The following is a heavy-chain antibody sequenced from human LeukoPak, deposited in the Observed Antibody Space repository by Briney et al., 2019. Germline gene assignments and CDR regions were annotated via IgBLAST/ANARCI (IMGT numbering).Heavy chain of an antibody. D-gene: IGHD6-19*01. CDR2: IYYTGIT. CDR1: GGPISSSSYY. V-gene: IGHV4-39*01. CDR3: ARLGRTSGWEYYFDY. Sequence: PSETLSLTCTVSGGPISSSSYYWGWIRQPPGKGLEWIGSIYYTGITYYNPSLKSRVTMSVDTSKNQFFLRLSSVTAADTAVYYCARLGRTSGWEYYFDYWGQGILVTVSS. J-gene: IGHJ4*02.